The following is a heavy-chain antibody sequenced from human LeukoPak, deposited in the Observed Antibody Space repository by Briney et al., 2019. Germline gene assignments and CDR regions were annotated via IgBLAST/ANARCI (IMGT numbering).Heavy chain of an antibody. CDR1: GGTFSSYA. V-gene: IGHV1-69*13. CDR2: IIPIFGTA. Sequence: SVKVSCKASGGTFSSYAISWVRQAPGQGLEWMGGIIPIFGTATYAQKFQGRVTITADESKSTAYMELSSLRSEDTAVYYCARGFGDHHDYAFWGQGTLVTVSS. D-gene: IGHD3-10*01. J-gene: IGHJ4*02. CDR3: ARGFGDHHDYAF.